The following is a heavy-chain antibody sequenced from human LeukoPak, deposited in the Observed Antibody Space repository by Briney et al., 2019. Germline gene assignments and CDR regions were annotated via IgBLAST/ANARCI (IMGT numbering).Heavy chain of an antibody. CDR1: GYTFTGYY. CDR2: INCNSAGT. V-gene: IGHV1-2*02. CDR3: ARSAAIGRWFDP. Sequence: ASVKVSCKASGYTFTGYYMHWVRQAPGQGLEWMGWINCNSAGTKYPQKFQGRVSMTRDTSTSTAYMELSSLRSEDTAVYYCARSAAIGRWFDPWGQGTLVTVSS. J-gene: IGHJ5*02. D-gene: IGHD2-2*02.